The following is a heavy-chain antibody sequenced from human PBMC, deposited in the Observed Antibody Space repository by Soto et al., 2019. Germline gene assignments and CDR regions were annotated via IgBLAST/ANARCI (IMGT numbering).Heavy chain of an antibody. J-gene: IGHJ4*02. CDR3: ARGATYYDILTGYPYDY. V-gene: IGHV1-18*01. Sequence: ASVKVSCKASGYTFTSYGISWVRQAPGQGLEWMGWISAYNGNTNYAQKLQGRVTMTTDTSTSTAYMELRSLRSDDTAVYYCARGATYYDILTGYPYDYWGQGTLVTVSS. CDR2: ISAYNGNT. CDR1: GYTFTSYG. D-gene: IGHD3-9*01.